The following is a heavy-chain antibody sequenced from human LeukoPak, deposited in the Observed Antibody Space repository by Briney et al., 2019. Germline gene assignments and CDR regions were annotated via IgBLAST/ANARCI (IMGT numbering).Heavy chain of an antibody. Sequence: SETLSLTCAVYGGSFSGYYWSWIRQPPGKGLEWIGSIYYSGSTYYNPSLKSRVTISVDTSKNQFSLKLSSVTAADTAVYYCARDFRLFYDILTGYYIGGHYFDYWGQGTLVTVSS. CDR2: IYYSGST. CDR3: ARDFRLFYDILTGYYIGGHYFDY. CDR1: GGSFSGYY. D-gene: IGHD3-9*01. V-gene: IGHV4-34*01. J-gene: IGHJ4*02.